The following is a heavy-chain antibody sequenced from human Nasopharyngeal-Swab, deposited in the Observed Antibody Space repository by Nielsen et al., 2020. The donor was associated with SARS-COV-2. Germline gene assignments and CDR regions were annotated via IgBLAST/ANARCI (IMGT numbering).Heavy chain of an antibody. J-gene: IGHJ5*02. CDR2: ISHNSGT. V-gene: IGHV4-59*11. CDR3: AKEGATGWFDP. Sequence: GSLRLSCTVSGVSITSQYWSWIRQPPGKGLEWIGYISHNSGTSYNPSLKSRVTMFMDTSKNQFSLRLRSVTAADTAVYYCAKEGATGWFDPRGQGTLVTVSS. CDR1: GVSITSQY.